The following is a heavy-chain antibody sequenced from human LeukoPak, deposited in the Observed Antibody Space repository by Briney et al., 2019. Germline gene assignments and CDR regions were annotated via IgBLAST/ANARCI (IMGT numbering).Heavy chain of an antibody. CDR3: AKEYGYNGYYFDY. J-gene: IGHJ4*02. Sequence: GGSLRLSCAASGFTFDDYAMHWVRQAPGKGLEWVSLISGDGGSTYYADSVKGRFTISRDNSKNSLYLQMNSLRTKDTALYYCAKEYGYNGYYFDYWGQGTLVTVSS. CDR2: ISGDGGST. D-gene: IGHD5-24*01. CDR1: GFTFDDYA. V-gene: IGHV3-43*02.